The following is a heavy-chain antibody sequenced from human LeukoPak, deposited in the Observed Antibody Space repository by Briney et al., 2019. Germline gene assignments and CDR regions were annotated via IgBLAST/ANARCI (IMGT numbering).Heavy chain of an antibody. CDR1: GGSISSYH. V-gene: IGHV4-34*01. Sequence: SETLSLTCTVSGGSISSYHWNWIRQIPGKGMEWIGEISESGTININPSLRRRVSLSVDTSKNQFSLDMRSMTAADTGVYYCARGQGVTLIKVGKNWFDPWSQGTPVIVAP. CDR2: ISESGTI. CDR3: ARGQGVTLIKVGKNWFDP. D-gene: IGHD3-22*01. J-gene: IGHJ5*02.